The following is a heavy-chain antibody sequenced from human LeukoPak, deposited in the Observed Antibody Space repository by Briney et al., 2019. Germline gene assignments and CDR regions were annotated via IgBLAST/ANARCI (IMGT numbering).Heavy chain of an antibody. V-gene: IGHV4-34*01. D-gene: IGHD3-22*01. CDR3: ARGWANYYDSSGYLDY. Sequence: SETLSLTCAVYGGSFSGYYWSWIRQPPGKGLEWIGEINHSGSTNYNPSLKSRVTISVDTSKNQFSVKLSSVTAADTAVYYCARGWANYYDSSGYLDYWGQGTLVTVSS. CDR2: INHSGST. CDR1: GGSFSGYY. J-gene: IGHJ4*02.